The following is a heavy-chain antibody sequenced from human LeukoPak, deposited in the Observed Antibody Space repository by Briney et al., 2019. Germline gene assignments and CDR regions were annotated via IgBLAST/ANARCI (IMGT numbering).Heavy chain of an antibody. Sequence: ASVKVSCKASGYTFTNYYMHWVRQAPGQGLEWMGIINPSGGGTTYAQKFQGRVSMTRDTSTSTFYMDLSSLRSEDTAVYSCTTEAFGQSNPYYSYHYIDVWGKGTTVTVSS. CDR3: TTEAFGQSNPYYSYHYIDV. V-gene: IGHV1-46*01. D-gene: IGHD3-10*01. J-gene: IGHJ6*03. CDR2: INPSGGGT. CDR1: GYTFTNYY.